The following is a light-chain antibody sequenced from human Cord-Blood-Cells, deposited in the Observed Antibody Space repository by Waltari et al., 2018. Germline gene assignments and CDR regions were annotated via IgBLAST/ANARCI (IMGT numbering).Light chain of an antibody. CDR3: SSYTSSSTYV. J-gene: IGLJ1*01. CDR2: EVS. V-gene: IGLV2-14*01. CDR1: SSDVGGYNY. Sequence: QSALTQPASMSGSPGQSITISCTGTSSDVGGYNYVSWYQQHPGKAPKLMIYEVSKRPSGVSNRFSGSKSGNTASLTISGLQAEDEADYYCSSYTSSSTYVFGTGTKVTVL.